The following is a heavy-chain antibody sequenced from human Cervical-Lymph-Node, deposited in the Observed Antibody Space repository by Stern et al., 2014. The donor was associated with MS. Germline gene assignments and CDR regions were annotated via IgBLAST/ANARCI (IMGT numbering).Heavy chain of an antibody. CDR3: ARGGNFWSGYYDY. Sequence: QVQLVESGPGLVKPSETLSLTCTVSGGSVSSGSYYWSWIRQPPGKGLEWIGYIYYSGSTNYNPSLKSRVTISVDTSKNQFSLKLSSVTAADTAVYYCARGGNFWSGYYDYWGQGTLVTVSS. D-gene: IGHD3-3*01. CDR2: IYYSGST. V-gene: IGHV4-61*01. CDR1: GGSVSSGSYY. J-gene: IGHJ4*02.